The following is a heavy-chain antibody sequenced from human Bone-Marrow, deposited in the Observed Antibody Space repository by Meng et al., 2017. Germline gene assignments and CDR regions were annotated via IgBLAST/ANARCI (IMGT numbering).Heavy chain of an antibody. J-gene: IGHJ4*02. V-gene: IGHV1-69*06. CDR2: INSVFGTT. D-gene: IGHD5-24*01. Sequence: SVKVSCKALGGIFSNYVIGWVRQPPGQGLAWMGGINSVFGTTNYAQKFQGRVTITADKSTSTAYMELSSLRSEDTAVYYCARDVSDGYNQIIGPGYDYWGQGTLVTVSS. CDR3: ARDVSDGYNQIIGPGYDY. CDR1: GGIFSNYV.